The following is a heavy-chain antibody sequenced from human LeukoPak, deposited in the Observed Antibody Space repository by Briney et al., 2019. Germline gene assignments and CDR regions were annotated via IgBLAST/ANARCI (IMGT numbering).Heavy chain of an antibody. CDR2: ISTSGNTI. J-gene: IGHJ4*02. CDR3: AGLQFSGSGAFDY. CDR1: GFTFSSYE. V-gene: IGHV3-48*03. D-gene: IGHD6-13*01. Sequence: GGSLRLSCAASGFTFSSYEMYWVRQAPGKGLEWVSYISTSGNTIYYADSVKGRFTISRNNAKNSLYLQMNSLRAEDTAVYYCAGLQFSGSGAFDYWGQGTLVSVSS.